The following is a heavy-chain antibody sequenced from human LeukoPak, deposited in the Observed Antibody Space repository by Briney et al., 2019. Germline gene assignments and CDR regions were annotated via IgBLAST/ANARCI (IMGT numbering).Heavy chain of an antibody. D-gene: IGHD4-17*01. Sequence: ASVKVSCKASGYTFTSYDINWVRQATGQGLEWMGWMNPNSGNTGYAQKFQGRVTITRNTSISTAYMELSSLRSEDTAVYYCATRFARIRTDYGDYVRKQIDYWGQGTLVTVSS. CDR2: MNPNSGNT. V-gene: IGHV1-8*03. J-gene: IGHJ4*02. CDR3: ATRFARIRTDYGDYVRKQIDY. CDR1: GYTFTSYD.